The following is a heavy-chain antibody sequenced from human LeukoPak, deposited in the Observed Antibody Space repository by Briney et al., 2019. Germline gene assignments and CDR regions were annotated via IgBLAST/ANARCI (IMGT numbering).Heavy chain of an antibody. CDR2: ISAYNGNT. CDR1: GYTFTSYG. Sequence: ASVKVSCKASGYTFTSYGNSWVRQAPGQGLEWMGWISAYNGNTNYAQKLQSRVTMTTDTSTSTAYMELRSLRSDDTAVYYCARVQGSGSYRITHFYYYGMDVWGQGTTVTVSS. D-gene: IGHD3-10*01. V-gene: IGHV1-18*01. CDR3: ARVQGSGSYRITHFYYYGMDV. J-gene: IGHJ6*02.